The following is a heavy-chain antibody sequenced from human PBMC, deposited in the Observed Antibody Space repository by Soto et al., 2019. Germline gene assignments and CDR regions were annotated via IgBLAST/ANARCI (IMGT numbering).Heavy chain of an antibody. CDR3: AKSAYNRGGPFYFDY. D-gene: IGHD1-20*01. CDR1: GFTFSSYA. V-gene: IGHV3-23*01. J-gene: IGHJ4*02. CDR2: LGGSGGSR. Sequence: PGGSLRLSCAASGFTFSSYAMSWVRQAPGKGLEWVSALGGSGGSRYYADSVKGRFTISRDNSKNTLYLQMSSLRAEDTAAYYGAKSAYNRGGPFYFDYWGQGTLVTVSS.